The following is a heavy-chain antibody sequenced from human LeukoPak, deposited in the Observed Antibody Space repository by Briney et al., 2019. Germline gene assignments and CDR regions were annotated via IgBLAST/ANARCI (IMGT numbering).Heavy chain of an antibody. CDR1: GDSISNYY. J-gene: IGHJ5*02. CDR3: TIFKWGENWFDP. V-gene: IGHV4-59*01. Sequence: SETLSLTCTVSGDSISNYYCNWIRQPPGKGLEWIAYIHHSGTTNYNPSLKSRVTMSLDTSKNQFSLHLSSVTAADTAVYYCTIFKWGENWFDPWGQGTLVTVSS. D-gene: IGHD7-27*01. CDR2: IHHSGTT.